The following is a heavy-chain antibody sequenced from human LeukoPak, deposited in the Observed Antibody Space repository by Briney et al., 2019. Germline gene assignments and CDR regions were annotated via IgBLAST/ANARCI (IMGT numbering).Heavy chain of an antibody. J-gene: IGHJ4*02. CDR3: ARSAELRYFGNY. V-gene: IGHV1-46*01. Sequence: ASVKVSCKASGYTFTSYGISWVRQAPGQGLERMGIINPSGGSTSYAQKFQGRVTMTRDTSTSTVYMELSSLRSEDTAVYYCARSAELRYFGNYWGQGTLVTVSS. CDR2: INPSGGST. D-gene: IGHD3-9*01. CDR1: GYTFTSYG.